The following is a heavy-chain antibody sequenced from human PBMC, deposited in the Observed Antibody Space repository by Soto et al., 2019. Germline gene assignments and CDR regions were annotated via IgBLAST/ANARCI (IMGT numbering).Heavy chain of an antibody. D-gene: IGHD1-1*01. V-gene: IGHV4-39*01. CDR2: IYYSGST. CDR1: GVSISSSTYY. Sequence: QLQLQESGPGLVKPSETLSLTCTVSGVSISSSTYYWGWIRQPPGKGLEWIGSIYYSGSTYYNPSLKSRVTISADTSKNQFSLKLSSVAAADTAVYYCATCRGGVERQGRACFVYWGQGALVTVSS. CDR3: ATCRGGVERQGRACFVY. J-gene: IGHJ4*02.